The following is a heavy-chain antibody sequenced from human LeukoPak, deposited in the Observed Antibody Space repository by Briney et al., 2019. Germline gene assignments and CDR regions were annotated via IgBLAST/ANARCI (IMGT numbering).Heavy chain of an antibody. CDR1: GASVTMGSYY. CDR3: ARSPGDDSSGLPIDC. CDR2: FHFSGST. V-gene: IGHV4-39*01. J-gene: IGHJ4*02. Sequence: PSETLSLTCSVSGASVTMGSYYWAWIRQPPGKGLEWIGTFHFSGSTYYNPSLKSRVTISVDTSKNQFSLKLNSVTAADTAVYYCARSPGDDSSGLPIDCWGQGTLVTVSS. D-gene: IGHD3-22*01.